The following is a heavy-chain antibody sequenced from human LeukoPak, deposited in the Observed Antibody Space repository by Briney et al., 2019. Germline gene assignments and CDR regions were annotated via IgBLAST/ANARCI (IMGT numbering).Heavy chain of an antibody. Sequence: SETLSLTCTASGGSVSSGSYYWSWIRQPPGKGLEWIGYIYYSGSTNYNPSLKSRVTISVDTSKNQFSLKLSSVTAADTAVYYCARGRAIFGVVNFDYWGQGTLVTVSS. CDR2: IYYSGST. CDR3: ARGRAIFGVVNFDY. J-gene: IGHJ4*02. CDR1: GGSVSSGSYY. D-gene: IGHD3-3*01. V-gene: IGHV4-61*01.